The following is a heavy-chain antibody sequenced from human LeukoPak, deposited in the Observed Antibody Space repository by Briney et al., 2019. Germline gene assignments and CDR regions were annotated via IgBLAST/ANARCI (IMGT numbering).Heavy chain of an antibody. CDR3: AKKGTPRWKTGAFDI. J-gene: IGHJ3*02. D-gene: IGHD4-23*01. V-gene: IGHV3-7*01. CDR1: GFTFSSYW. Sequence: GGSLRLSCAASGFTFSSYWMSWVRQAPGKGLEWVANIKQDGSEKYYVDSVKGRFTISRDNAKNSLYLQMNSLRAEDTAVYYCAKKGTPRWKTGAFDIWGQGTMVTVSS. CDR2: IKQDGSEK.